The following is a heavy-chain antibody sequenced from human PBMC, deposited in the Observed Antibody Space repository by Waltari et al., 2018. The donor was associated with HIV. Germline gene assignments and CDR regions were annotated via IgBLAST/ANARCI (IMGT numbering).Heavy chain of an antibody. CDR1: GFTLTTFW. CDR2: INIDGSIT. CDR3: ARVIGKLGDFDY. V-gene: IGHV3-74*01. J-gene: IGHJ4*02. Sequence: ELQMVESGGGLVQPGGSMRLSCVDSGFTLTTFWLHSVRQPPGKGLVCVSHINIDGSITSYADSVKGRFTISRDNAKNTLDLQLNSLRPEDTAVYYCARVIGKLGDFDYWGQGTLVTVSS.